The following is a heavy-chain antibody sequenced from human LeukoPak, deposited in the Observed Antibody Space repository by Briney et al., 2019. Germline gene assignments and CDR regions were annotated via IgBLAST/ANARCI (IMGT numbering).Heavy chain of an antibody. D-gene: IGHD3-22*01. Sequence: PGGSLRLSCAASGFTFSSYSMNWVRQAPGKGLEWVSGISGSGGSTYYADPVKGRFTISRDNSKNTLYLQMNSLRAEDTAVYYCVKGGGAYYSDSSTYSAPFEHWGQGTLVTVSS. V-gene: IGHV3-23*01. CDR1: GFTFSSYS. CDR2: ISGSGGST. CDR3: VKGGGAYYSDSSTYSAPFEH. J-gene: IGHJ4*02.